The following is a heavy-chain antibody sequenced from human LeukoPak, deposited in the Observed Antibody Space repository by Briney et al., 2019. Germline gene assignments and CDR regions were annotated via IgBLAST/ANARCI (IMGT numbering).Heavy chain of an antibody. J-gene: IGHJ4*02. CDR1: GGTFSSYA. CDR3: ATDVAYCGGDCYSTQQN. D-gene: IGHD2-21*02. Sequence: ASVKVSCKASGGTFSSYAISWVRQAPGQGLEWMGGIIPIFGTANYAQKFQGRVTMTEDTSTDTAYMELSSLRSEDTAVYYCATDVAYCGGDCYSTQQNWGQGTLVTVSS. CDR2: IIPIFGTA. V-gene: IGHV1-69*06.